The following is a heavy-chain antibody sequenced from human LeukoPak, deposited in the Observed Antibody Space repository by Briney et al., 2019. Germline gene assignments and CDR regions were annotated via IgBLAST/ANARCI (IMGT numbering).Heavy chain of an antibody. CDR2: ISDSGSIT. D-gene: IGHD1-20*01. J-gene: IGHJ4*02. CDR3: GYNYAAGAFDY. Sequence: PGGSLRLSCAASGFAFSSQAMGWVRQAPGKGLEWVSVISDSGSITYYADSVKGRFTISRDKSKNTLSLQMNSLRAEDTAVYYCGYNYAAGAFDYWGQGSLVTVSS. CDR1: GFAFSSQA. V-gene: IGHV3-23*01.